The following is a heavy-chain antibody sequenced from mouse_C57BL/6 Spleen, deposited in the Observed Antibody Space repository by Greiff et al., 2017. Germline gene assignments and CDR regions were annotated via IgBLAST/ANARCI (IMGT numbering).Heavy chain of an antibody. CDR2: IYPGSGNT. J-gene: IGHJ4*01. D-gene: IGHD1-1*01. Sequence: QVQLQQSGAELVRPGASVKLSCKASGYTFTDYYINWVKQRPGQGLEWIARIYPGSGNTYYNEKFKGKATLTAEKSFSTAYMQLSRLTSEDSAVYCCARDGVDYAMDYWGQGTSVTVSS. V-gene: IGHV1-76*01. CDR3: ARDGVDYAMDY. CDR1: GYTFTDYY.